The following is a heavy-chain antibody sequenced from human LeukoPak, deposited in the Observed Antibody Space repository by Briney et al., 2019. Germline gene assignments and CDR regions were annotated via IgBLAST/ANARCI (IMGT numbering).Heavy chain of an antibody. CDR3: ARDLGFGYYDSSRPEDYFDY. CDR1: GFTFSGSA. V-gene: IGHV3-73*01. D-gene: IGHD3-22*01. CDR2: IRSKANSYAT. J-gene: IGHJ4*02. Sequence: GGSLRLSCAASGFTFSGSAMHWVRQASGKGLEWVGRIRSKANSYATAYAASVKGRFTISRDNAKNSLYLQMNSLRAEDTAVYYCARDLGFGYYDSSRPEDYFDYWGQGTLVTVSS.